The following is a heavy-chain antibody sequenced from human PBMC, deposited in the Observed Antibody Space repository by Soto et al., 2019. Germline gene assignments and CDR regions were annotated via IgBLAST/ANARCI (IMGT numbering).Heavy chain of an antibody. Sequence: EEQVVESGGGLVQPGGSLRLSCAASGFTFSNCWMHWVRQASGKGLVWVSRINGDGSSTNYADSVKGRFSISRDNAKNTVYLHMDSLRVEDTAVYYCARGASGRYYRDVWGKGTTVTVSS. CDR2: INGDGSST. V-gene: IGHV3-74*01. CDR1: GFTFSNCW. D-gene: IGHD2-8*01. J-gene: IGHJ6*04. CDR3: ARGASGRYYRDV.